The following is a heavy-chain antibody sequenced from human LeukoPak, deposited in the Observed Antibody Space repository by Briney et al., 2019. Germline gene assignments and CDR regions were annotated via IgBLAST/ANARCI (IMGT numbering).Heavy chain of an antibody. Sequence: ASVKVSCKASGYTFTSYDINWMRQATGQGLEWMGWMNPNSGNTGYGQKFQGRVTMTRNTSISTAYMELSSLRSEDTAVYYCARTVYSGSYELKIWGQGTLVTVSS. J-gene: IGHJ4*02. D-gene: IGHD1-26*01. CDR1: GYTFTSYD. CDR2: MNPNSGNT. CDR3: ARTVYSGSYELKI. V-gene: IGHV1-8*01.